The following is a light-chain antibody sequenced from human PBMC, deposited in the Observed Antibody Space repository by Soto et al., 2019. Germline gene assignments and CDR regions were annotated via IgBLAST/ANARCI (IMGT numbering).Light chain of an antibody. CDR1: QGISSY. Sequence: DIQMTQSPSSLSASVGDRVTITCRASQGISSYLNWYQQKPGKAPKYLIYDASSLQSGVPSRFSGSGSGTDFTLTISSLQPEDFATYYCQQSYSMPRTFGGGTKVDIK. CDR3: QQSYSMPRT. V-gene: IGKV1-39*01. J-gene: IGKJ4*01. CDR2: DAS.